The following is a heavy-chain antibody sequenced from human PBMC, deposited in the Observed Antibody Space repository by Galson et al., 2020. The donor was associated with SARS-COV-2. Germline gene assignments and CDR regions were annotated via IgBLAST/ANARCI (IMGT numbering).Heavy chain of an antibody. V-gene: IGHV3-74*01. CDR1: GFTFSSYW. CDR2: IYSEGSST. D-gene: IGHD3-3*01. CDR3: ARDGRTIFGEPFDY. J-gene: IGHJ4*02. Sequence: ESLKISCAASGFTFSSYWMHWVRQAPGKGLVWVSRIYSEGSSTSYADSVKGRFTISGDNAKNTLYLQMNSLRAEDTAVYYCARDGRTIFGEPFDYWGQGTLVTVSS.